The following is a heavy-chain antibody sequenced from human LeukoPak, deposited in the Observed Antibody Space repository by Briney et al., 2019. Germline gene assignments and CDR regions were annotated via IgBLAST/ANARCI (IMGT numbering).Heavy chain of an antibody. CDR3: AKDRKQLVDY. V-gene: IGHV3-23*01. D-gene: IGHD6-6*01. J-gene: IGHJ4*02. Sequence: PWGSLRLSCAASGFTFSSYAMSWVRQAPGKGLEWVSAISGSGGGTYYADSVKGRFTISRDNSKNTLYLQMNSLRAEDTAVYYCAKDRKQLVDYWGQGTLVTVSS. CDR2: ISGSGGGT. CDR1: GFTFSSYA.